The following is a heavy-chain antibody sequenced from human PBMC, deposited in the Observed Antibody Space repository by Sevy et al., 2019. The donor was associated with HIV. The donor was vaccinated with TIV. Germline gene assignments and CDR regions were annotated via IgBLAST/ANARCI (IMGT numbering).Heavy chain of an antibody. Sequence: GGSLRLSCAASGFTFDDYGMSWVRQAPGKGLEWVSGINWNGGSTGYANSVKGRFTISRDNAKNSLYLQVNGMRAEDTALYYCAGHGYGYGYHALLDYYYGMDDWGQGTTVTVSS. D-gene: IGHD5-18*01. CDR3: AGHGYGYGYHALLDYYYGMDD. J-gene: IGHJ6*02. CDR1: GFTFDDYG. V-gene: IGHV3-20*04. CDR2: INWNGGST.